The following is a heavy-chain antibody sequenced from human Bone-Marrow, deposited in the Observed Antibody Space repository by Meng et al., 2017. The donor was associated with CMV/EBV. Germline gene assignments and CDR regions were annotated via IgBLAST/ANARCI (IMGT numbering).Heavy chain of an antibody. CDR2: ISYDGSNK. D-gene: IGHD6-13*01. V-gene: IGHV3-30-3*01. Sequence: SLKISSGDPGFTLSSYAMHWVREAPGKGLEWVAVISYDGSNKYYADSVKGRFTISRDNSKNTLYLQMNSLRAEDTAVYYCAQRYVAAAGEHDYCGQGTLVTVSS. CDR3: AQRYVAAAGEHDY. CDR1: GFTLSSYA. J-gene: IGHJ4*02.